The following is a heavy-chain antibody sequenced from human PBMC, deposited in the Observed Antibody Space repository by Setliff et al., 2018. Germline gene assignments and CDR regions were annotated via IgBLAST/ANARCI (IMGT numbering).Heavy chain of an antibody. V-gene: IGHV1-69*05. Sequence: KASGGTFSSYGISWVRQAPGQGLEWMGGTIPIFGTTDYAQKFRGRVTIITDESTSTAFMQLSSLRSEDTAVYYCVREGVDSRSSTDYRYYMDVWGKGTTVTVSS. CDR1: GGTFSSYG. J-gene: IGHJ6*03. CDR3: VREGVDSRSSTDYRYYMDV. D-gene: IGHD3-22*01. CDR2: TIPIFGTT.